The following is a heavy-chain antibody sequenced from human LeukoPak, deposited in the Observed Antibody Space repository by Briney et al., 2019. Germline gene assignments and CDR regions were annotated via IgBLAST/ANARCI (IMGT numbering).Heavy chain of an antibody. J-gene: IGHJ4*02. CDR2: IYHSGST. D-gene: IGHD3-10*01. CDR3: ARVGDAGSTLFDY. V-gene: IGHV4-30-2*01. Sequence: SETLSLTCTVSGGSISSGGYYWSWIRQPPGKGLEWIGYIYHSGSTYYNPSLKSRVTISVDRSKNQLSLKLSSVTAADTAVYYCARVGDAGSTLFDYWGQGTLVTVSS. CDR1: GGSISSGGYY.